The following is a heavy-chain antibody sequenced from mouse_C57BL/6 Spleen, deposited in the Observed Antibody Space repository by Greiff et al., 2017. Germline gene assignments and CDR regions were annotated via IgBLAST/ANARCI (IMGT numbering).Heavy chain of an antibody. CDR1: GFNIKNTY. V-gene: IGHV14-3*01. CDR3: ARSHCYGSSDWYFDV. J-gene: IGHJ1*03. D-gene: IGHD1-1*01. Sequence: VQLQQSVAELVRPGASVKLSCTASGFNIKNTYMHWVKQRPEQGLEWIGRIDPANGNTKYAPKFQGKATITADTSSNTAYLQLSSLTSEDTAIYYCARSHCYGSSDWYFDVWGTGTTVTVSS. CDR2: IDPANGNT.